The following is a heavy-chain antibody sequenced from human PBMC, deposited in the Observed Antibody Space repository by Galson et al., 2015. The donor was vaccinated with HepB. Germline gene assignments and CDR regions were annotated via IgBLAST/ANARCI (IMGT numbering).Heavy chain of an antibody. CDR2: IVVGSGNT. CDR1: GFTFTSSA. CDR3: ARTTYYDSSGYSGQFDY. J-gene: IGHJ4*02. Sequence: SVKVSCKASGFTFTSSAMQWVRQARGQRLEWIGWIVVGSGNTNYAQKFQERVTITRDMSTSTAYMELSSLRSEDTAVYYCARTTYYDSSGYSGQFDYWGQGTLVTVSS. V-gene: IGHV1-58*02. D-gene: IGHD3-22*01.